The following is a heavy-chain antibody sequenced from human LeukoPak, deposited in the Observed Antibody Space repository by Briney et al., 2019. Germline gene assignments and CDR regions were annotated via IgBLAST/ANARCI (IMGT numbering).Heavy chain of an antibody. CDR2: ISYDGSNK. CDR1: GFTFSSYA. Sequence: GGSLRLSCAASGFTFSSYAMHWVRQAPGKGLEWVAVISYDGSNKYYADSVKGRFTISRDNSKNTLYLQMNSLRAEDTAVYYRARDPQRRGAFDIWGQGTMVTVSS. V-gene: IGHV3-30*04. D-gene: IGHD5-24*01. J-gene: IGHJ3*02. CDR3: ARDPQRRGAFDI.